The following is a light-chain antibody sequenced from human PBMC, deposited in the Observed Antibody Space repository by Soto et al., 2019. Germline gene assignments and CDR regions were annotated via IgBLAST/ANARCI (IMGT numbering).Light chain of an antibody. J-gene: IGLJ1*01. Sequence: QSVLTQPASVSGSPGQSITVSCTGTSSDVGGYDYVSWYQQHPGNAPKLLISDVTNRPSGVSNRFSGSKSGNTASLTISGLQTEDEADYYCTSYKSSSTDVFGTGTKVTV. CDR3: TSYKSSSTDV. CDR2: DVT. V-gene: IGLV2-14*01. CDR1: SSDVGGYDY.